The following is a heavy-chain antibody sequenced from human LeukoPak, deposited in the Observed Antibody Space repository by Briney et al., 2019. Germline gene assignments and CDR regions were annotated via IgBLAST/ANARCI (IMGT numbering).Heavy chain of an antibody. CDR1: GGSFSGYH. CDR3: ARLYSGSYYYYYYMDV. J-gene: IGHJ6*03. CDR2: INHSGST. Sequence: PSETLSLTCAVYGGSFSGYHWSWIRQPPGKGLEWIGEINHSGSTNYNPSLKSRVTISVDTSKNQFSLKLSSVTAADTAVYYCARLYSGSYYYYYYMDVWGKGTTVTISS. V-gene: IGHV4-34*01. D-gene: IGHD1-26*01.